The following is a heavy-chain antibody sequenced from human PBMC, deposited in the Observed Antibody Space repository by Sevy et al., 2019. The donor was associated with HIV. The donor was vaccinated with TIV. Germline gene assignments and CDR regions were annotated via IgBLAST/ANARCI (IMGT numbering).Heavy chain of an antibody. CDR1: GFTFSNYN. CDR3: ARGVGSNWFFNY. CDR2: ITSGTSYM. Sequence: GGSLRLSCAASGFTFSNYNMHWVRPAPGKGLEWISSITSGTSYMDYADSVKGRFTISTNSAKNSMYLQMNSLRVEDTAVYYCARGVGSNWFFNYWGQGALVTVSS. D-gene: IGHD6-13*01. J-gene: IGHJ4*02. V-gene: IGHV3-21*01.